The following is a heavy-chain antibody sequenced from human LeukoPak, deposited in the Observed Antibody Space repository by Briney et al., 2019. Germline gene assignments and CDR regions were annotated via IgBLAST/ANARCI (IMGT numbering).Heavy chain of an antibody. CDR2: INSDGSST. V-gene: IGHV3-74*01. Sequence: GGSLRLSCAASGFTFSSYWMHWVRQAPGKGLVWVSRINSDGSSTSYADSVKGRFTISRDNSKNTLYLQMNSLRAEDTAVYYCAKDRLGMIVVIDYWGQGTLVTVSS. CDR1: GFTFSSYW. CDR3: AKDRLGMIVVIDY. J-gene: IGHJ4*02. D-gene: IGHD3-22*01.